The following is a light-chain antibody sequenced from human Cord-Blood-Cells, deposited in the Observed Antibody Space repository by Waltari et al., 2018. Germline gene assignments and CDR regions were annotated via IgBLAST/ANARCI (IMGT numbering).Light chain of an antibody. Sequence: SYELTQPSSVSVSPGQTARITCSGDVLATTYARWFQQKPGQAPVLVIYKDSERPSGIPERFSGSSSGTTVTLTISGAQVEGEADYYCYSAADNNWVFGGGTKLTVL. V-gene: IGLV3-27*01. CDR2: KDS. CDR3: YSAADNNWV. J-gene: IGLJ3*02. CDR1: VLATTY.